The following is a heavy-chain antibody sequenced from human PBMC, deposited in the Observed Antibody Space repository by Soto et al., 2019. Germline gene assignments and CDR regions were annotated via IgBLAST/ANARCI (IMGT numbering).Heavy chain of an antibody. J-gene: IGHJ3*02. V-gene: IGHV1-69*13. CDR2: IIPIFGTA. Sequence: AASVKVSCKASGGTFSSYAISWVRQAPGQGLEWMGGIIPIFGTANYAQKFQGRVTITADESTSTAYMELSSLRSEDTAVYYCARDALNSGLSDDAFDIWGQGTMVTVSS. CDR3: ARDALNSGLSDDAFDI. D-gene: IGHD5-12*01. CDR1: GGTFSSYA.